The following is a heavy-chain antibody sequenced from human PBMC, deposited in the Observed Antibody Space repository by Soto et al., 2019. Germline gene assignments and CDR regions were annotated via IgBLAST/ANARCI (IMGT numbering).Heavy chain of an antibody. J-gene: IGHJ4*02. D-gene: IGHD3-10*02. CDR2: LSYDGSET. CDR1: GFIFSNNG. Sequence: GGSLRLSCVGSGFIFSNNGMHWVRQTPGKGLEWVAFLSYDGSETFYADSVKGRFTVSRDNSKNTLFLHMRNLRRDDTAVYYCSIVRVADSALDHWGQGTLVTV. CDR3: SIVRVADSALDH. V-gene: IGHV3-30*03.